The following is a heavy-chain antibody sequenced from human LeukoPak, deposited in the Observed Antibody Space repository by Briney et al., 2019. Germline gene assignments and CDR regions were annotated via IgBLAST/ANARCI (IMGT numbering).Heavy chain of an antibody. CDR2: IYYSGST. Sequence: SETLSLTCTVSGESISGFYWNWIRQPPGKGLEWLGYIYYSGSTNYNPSLKSRVTISIDTSKNQFSLKLSSVTAADTAVYYCARLLGGIAARRYYYYYMDVWGKGTTVTVSS. CDR1: GESISGFY. D-gene: IGHD6-6*01. J-gene: IGHJ6*03. CDR3: ARLLGGIAARRYYYYYMDV. V-gene: IGHV4-59*08.